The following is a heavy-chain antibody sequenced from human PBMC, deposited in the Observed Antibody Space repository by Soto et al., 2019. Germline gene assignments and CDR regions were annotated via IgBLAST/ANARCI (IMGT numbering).Heavy chain of an antibody. V-gene: IGHV2-5*01. D-gene: IGHD2-15*01. J-gene: IGHJ4*02. CDR1: GFSLTTGRVG. Sequence: QITLEETGPTLVKPTQTLTLTCTFSGFSLTTGRVGVGGIRQPPGKALEWLAVIHWNDDNHYSPSLKSRLTITKDTSKNQVVLTLTNIDPVDTATYYCTHRLVGSGQGYWGQGTLVTVSS. CDR3: THRLVGSGQGY. CDR2: IHWNDDN.